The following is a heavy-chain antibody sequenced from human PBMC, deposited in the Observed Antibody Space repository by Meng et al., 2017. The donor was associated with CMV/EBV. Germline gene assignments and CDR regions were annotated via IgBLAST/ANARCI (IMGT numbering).Heavy chain of an antibody. CDR2: IYSGGSST. CDR1: GFTFSSYA. V-gene: IGHV3-23*03. CDR3: ARDSEGSDNSGRSPYYFDY. Sequence: GESLKISCAASGFTFSSYAMSWVRQAPGKGLEWVSVIYSGGSSTYYADSVKGRFTISRDNSKKKIYLQMHSLRTEDTAMYYCARDSEGSDNSGRSPYYFDYWGQGTLVTVSS. J-gene: IGHJ4*01. D-gene: IGHD3-22*01.